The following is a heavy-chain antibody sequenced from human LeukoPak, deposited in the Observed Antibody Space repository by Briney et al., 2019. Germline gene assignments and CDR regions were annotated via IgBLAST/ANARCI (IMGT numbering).Heavy chain of an antibody. D-gene: IGHD6-13*01. Sequence: GGPLRLSCAASGFTFSSYSMNWVRQAPGKGLEWVSSISSSSSYIYYADSVKGRFTISRDNAKNSLYLQMNSLRAEDTALYYCASGTIAAAGTAWFDPWGQGTLVTVSS. CDR1: GFTFSSYS. CDR3: ASGTIAAAGTAWFDP. CDR2: ISSSSSYI. J-gene: IGHJ5*02. V-gene: IGHV3-21*01.